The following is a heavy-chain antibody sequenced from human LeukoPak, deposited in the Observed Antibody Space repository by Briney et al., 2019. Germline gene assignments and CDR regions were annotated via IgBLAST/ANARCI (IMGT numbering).Heavy chain of an antibody. J-gene: IGHJ4*02. D-gene: IGHD6-13*01. Sequence: SETLSLTCAVYGGSFSGYYWGWIRQPPGRGLEWIGSIYYSGSTYYHPSLKRRVTISVDTSKNQFSLKLSSVTAADTAVYYCARHRQGGIYTSSWYGFDSWGQGTLVTVSS. CDR3: ARHRQGGIYTSSWYGFDS. CDR1: GGSFSGYY. CDR2: IYYSGST. V-gene: IGHV4-39*01.